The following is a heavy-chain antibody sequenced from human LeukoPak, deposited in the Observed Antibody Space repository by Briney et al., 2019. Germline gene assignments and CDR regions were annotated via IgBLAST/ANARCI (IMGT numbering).Heavy chain of an antibody. CDR1: GGSISSYY. CDR3: ARGPYYYDSSGYNPYYYYYYGMDV. D-gene: IGHD3-22*01. J-gene: IGHJ6*02. V-gene: IGHV4-59*01. Sequence: SETLSLTCTVSGGSISSYYWSWIRQPPGKGLEWIGYIYYSGSTNYNPSPKSRVTISVDTSKNQFSLKLSSVTAADTAVYYCARGPYYYDSSGYNPYYYYYYGMDVWGQGTTVTVSS. CDR2: IYYSGST.